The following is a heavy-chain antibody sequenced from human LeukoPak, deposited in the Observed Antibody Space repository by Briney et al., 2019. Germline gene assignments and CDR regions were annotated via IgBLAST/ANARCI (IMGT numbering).Heavy chain of an antibody. CDR3: ARELRRDDV. J-gene: IGHJ4*02. V-gene: IGHV1-8*01. Sequence: ASVKVSCKTSGYTFSTYDINWVRQATGQGLEWIGYINPNRGNTGYAQNFQGRVTMTRDTSINTAYMELSSLTSEDTAAYYCARELRRDDVWGQGTLVTVSS. CDR1: GYTFSTYD. D-gene: IGHD5-24*01. CDR2: INPNRGNT.